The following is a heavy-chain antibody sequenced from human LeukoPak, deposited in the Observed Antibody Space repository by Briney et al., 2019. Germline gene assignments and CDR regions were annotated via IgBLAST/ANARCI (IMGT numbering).Heavy chain of an antibody. V-gene: IGHV4-39*07. Sequence: SETLSLTCTVSGGSISSSSYYWGWIRQPPGQGLEWIGSIYYSGSTNYNPSLKSRVTISVDTSKNQFSLKLSSVTAADTAVYYCASHTSSGWYHFDYWGQGTLVTVSS. D-gene: IGHD6-19*01. CDR3: ASHTSSGWYHFDY. CDR1: GGSISSSSYY. J-gene: IGHJ4*02. CDR2: IYYSGST.